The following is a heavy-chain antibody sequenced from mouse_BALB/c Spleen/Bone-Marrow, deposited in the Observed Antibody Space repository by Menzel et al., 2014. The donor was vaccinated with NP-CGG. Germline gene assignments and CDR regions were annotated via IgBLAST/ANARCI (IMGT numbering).Heavy chain of an antibody. CDR2: INPYNGDA. CDR1: GYSFTGYF. Sequence: VQLQQSGPALVKPGASVKISCKASGYSFTGYFMNWVMQSHGKSLEWIGRINPYNGDAFYNQKFKGKATLTVDKSSSTAHMELRSLASEDSAVYYCARYGNYPYFDYWGQGTTLTVSS. J-gene: IGHJ2*01. V-gene: IGHV1-20*02. D-gene: IGHD2-10*02. CDR3: ARYGNYPYFDY.